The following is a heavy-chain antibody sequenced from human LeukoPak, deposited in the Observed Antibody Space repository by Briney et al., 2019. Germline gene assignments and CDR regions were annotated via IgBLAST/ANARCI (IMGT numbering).Heavy chain of an antibody. CDR1: GFVFSTYG. CDR3: ARDDDYDDHNTFDM. J-gene: IGHJ3*02. D-gene: IGHD4-17*01. CDR2: IWSHGNTK. Sequence: GTSLRLSCAACGFVFSTYGMHWVRQAPGKGLEWVAVIWSHGNTKKYADSVTGRFTISRDNSKNTLYLEMNTLRAEDTAVYYCARDDDYDDHNTFDMWGHGTMVTVSS. V-gene: IGHV3-33*01.